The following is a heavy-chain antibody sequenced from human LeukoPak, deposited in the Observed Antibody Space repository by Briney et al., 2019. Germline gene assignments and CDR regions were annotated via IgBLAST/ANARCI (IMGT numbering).Heavy chain of an antibody. CDR3: ARHLTYSGGSARYFDY. D-gene: IGHD6-19*01. V-gene: IGHV4-59*08. Sequence: SETLSLTCTVSGGSIRSYYWSWIRQPPGKGLEWIGYIYYSGSTNYNPSLKSRVTISVDTSKNQFSLKLSSVTAADTAVYYCARHLTYSGGSARYFDYWGQGILVTVSS. CDR1: GGSIRSYY. J-gene: IGHJ4*02. CDR2: IYYSGST.